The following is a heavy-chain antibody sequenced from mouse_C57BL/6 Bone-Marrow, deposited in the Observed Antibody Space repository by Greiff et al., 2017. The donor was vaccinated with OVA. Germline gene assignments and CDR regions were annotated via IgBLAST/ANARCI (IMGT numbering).Heavy chain of an antibody. CDR2: INPNNGGT. J-gene: IGHJ2*01. CDR3: ARGEHYGYDVDY. Sequence: VQLQQSGPELVKPGASVKISCKASGYTFTDYYMNWVKQSHGKSLEWIGDINPNNGGTSYNQKFKGKATLTVDKSSSTAYMELRRLTSEDSSVYYCARGEHYGYDVDYWGQGTTLTVSS. CDR1: GYTFTDYY. D-gene: IGHD2-2*01. V-gene: IGHV1-26*01.